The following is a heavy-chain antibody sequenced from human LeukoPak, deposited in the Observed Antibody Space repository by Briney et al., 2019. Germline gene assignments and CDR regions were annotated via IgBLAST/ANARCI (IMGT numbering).Heavy chain of an antibody. CDR3: ASLYGSGSYYTKYFDY. CDR1: GGSISSSSYY. V-gene: IGHV4-61*05. CDR2: IYYSGST. Sequence: SETLSLTCTVSGGSISSSSYYWSWIRQPPGKGLEWIGYIYYSGSTNYNPSLKSRVTISVDTSKNQFSLKLSSVTAADTAVYYCASLYGSGSYYTKYFDYWGQGTLVTVSS. D-gene: IGHD3-10*01. J-gene: IGHJ4*02.